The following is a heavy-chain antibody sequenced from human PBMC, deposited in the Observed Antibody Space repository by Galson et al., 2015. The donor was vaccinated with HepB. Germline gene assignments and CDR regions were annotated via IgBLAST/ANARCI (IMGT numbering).Heavy chain of an antibody. J-gene: IGHJ3*02. CDR3: AREGNVLLWFGDPYRGSAFDI. D-gene: IGHD3-10*01. CDR1: GYTFTSYG. Sequence: SVKVSCKASGYTFTSYGISWVRQAPGQGLEWMGWISAYNGNTNYAQKLQGRVTMTTDTSTSTAYMELRSLRSDDTAVYYCAREGNVLLWFGDPYRGSAFDIWGQGTMVTVSS. CDR2: ISAYNGNT. V-gene: IGHV1-18*04.